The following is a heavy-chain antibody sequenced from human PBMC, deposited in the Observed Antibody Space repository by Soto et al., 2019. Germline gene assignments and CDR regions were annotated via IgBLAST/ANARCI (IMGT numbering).Heavy chain of an antibody. CDR2: ISGSGANT. V-gene: IGHV3-23*01. CDR1: GFTFSSYA. J-gene: IGHJ4*02. CDR3: AKCAGSGWYPDY. D-gene: IGHD6-19*01. Sequence: EVQLLESAGGLVQPVGSLSLSCAASGFTFSSYAMRWVRQAPGKGLEWVSAISGSGANTYYADSVKGRFTISRDNSKNTLFLQMNSLRAEDTAGYYCAKCAGSGWYPDYWGQGTLVTVSS.